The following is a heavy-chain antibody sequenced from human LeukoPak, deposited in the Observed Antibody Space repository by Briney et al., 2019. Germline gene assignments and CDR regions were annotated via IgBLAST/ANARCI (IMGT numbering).Heavy chain of an antibody. CDR3: AKRSDYGGNRNYLDY. J-gene: IGHJ4*02. V-gene: IGHV3-23*01. Sequence: GGSLRLSCAVSGFTFSPYGMSWVRQAPGKGLEWVSAISDSGTTYYADSVKGRFTISRDNSKNTLYLQMNNLRAEDTAVYYCAKRSDYGGNRNYLDYWGQGTPVTVSS. CDR2: ISDSGTT. CDR1: GFTFSPYG. D-gene: IGHD4-23*01.